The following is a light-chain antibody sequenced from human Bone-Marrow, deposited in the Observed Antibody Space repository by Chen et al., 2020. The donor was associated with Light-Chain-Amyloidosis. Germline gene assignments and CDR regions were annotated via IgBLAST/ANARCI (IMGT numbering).Light chain of an antibody. CDR3: QVWDRSSDRPV. J-gene: IGLJ3*02. CDR2: DDS. Sequence: SYVLTQPSSVSVSPGQTPTLACGGNNIGSTSVHWSQQTPGQAPLLVVYDDSDRPSGIPERLSGSNSGNTATLTISRVEAGDEADYYCQVWDRSSDRPVFGGGTKLTVL. V-gene: IGLV3-21*02. CDR1: NIGSTS.